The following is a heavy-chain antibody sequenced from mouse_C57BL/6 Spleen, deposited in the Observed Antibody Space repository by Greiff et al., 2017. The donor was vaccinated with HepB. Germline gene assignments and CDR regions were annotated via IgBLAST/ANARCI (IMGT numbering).Heavy chain of an antibody. J-gene: IGHJ2*01. CDR3: ARVGPGTGYFDY. CDR1: GYSITSGYY. Sequence: VQLQQSGPGLVKPSQSLSLTCSVTGYSITSGYYWNWIRQFPGNKLEWMGYISYDGSNNYNPSLKNRISITRDTSKNQFFLKLNSVTTEDTATYYCARVGPGTGYFDYWGQGTTLTVSS. CDR2: ISYDGSN. V-gene: IGHV3-6*01. D-gene: IGHD4-1*01.